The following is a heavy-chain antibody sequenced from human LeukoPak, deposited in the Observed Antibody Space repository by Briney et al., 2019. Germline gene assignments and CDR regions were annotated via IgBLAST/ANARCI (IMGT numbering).Heavy chain of an antibody. D-gene: IGHD5-24*01. Sequence: ASVKVSCKASGYTFTSYDINWVRQATGQGLEWMGWINPNSGGTNYAQKFQGRVTMTRDTSISTAYMELSRLRSDDTAVYYCARVGYTRGDAFDIWGQGTMVTVSS. V-gene: IGHV1-2*02. CDR2: INPNSGGT. J-gene: IGHJ3*02. CDR3: ARVGYTRGDAFDI. CDR1: GYTFTSYD.